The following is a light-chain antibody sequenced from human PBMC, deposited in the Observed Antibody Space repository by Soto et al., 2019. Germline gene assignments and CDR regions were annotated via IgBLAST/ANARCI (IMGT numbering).Light chain of an antibody. CDR3: CAYAGASWV. J-gene: IGLJ3*02. CDR2: EVN. CDR1: TSDVGGYNY. Sequence: QSALTQPPSASGSPGQSVTISCTGTTSDVGGYNYVSWYQQHPGKAPKVMLYEVNKRPSGVPDRFSGSKSGNTASLTVSGLQAEDEGDYYCCAYAGASWVFGGGTQLTVL. V-gene: IGLV2-8*01.